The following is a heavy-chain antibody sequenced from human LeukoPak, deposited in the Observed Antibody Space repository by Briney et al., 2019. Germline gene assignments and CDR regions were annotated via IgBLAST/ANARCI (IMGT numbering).Heavy chain of an antibody. D-gene: IGHD4-17*01. CDR1: GFTFDDYA. Sequence: SLRLSCAASGFTFDDYAMHWVRQAPGKGLEWVSGISWNSGSIGYADSVKGRFTISRDNAKNSLYLQMNSLRAEDTAVYYCARDPTDYGDLYYYYYYMDVWGKGTTVTVSS. CDR2: ISWNSGSI. V-gene: IGHV3-9*01. J-gene: IGHJ6*03. CDR3: ARDPTDYGDLYYYYYYMDV.